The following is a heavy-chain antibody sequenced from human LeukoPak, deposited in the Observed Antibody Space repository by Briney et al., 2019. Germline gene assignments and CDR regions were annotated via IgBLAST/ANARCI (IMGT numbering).Heavy chain of an antibody. V-gene: IGHV1-2*02. D-gene: IGHD4-17*01. CDR3: ARGVTRLVTTPFGV. Sequence: ASVKVSCKASGYTFTGYYMHWVRQAPGQGLEWMGWINPNSGGTNYAQKFQGRVTMTRDTSISTAYMELSRLRSDDTAVYYYARGVTRLVTTPFGVWGQGTLVTVSS. J-gene: IGHJ4*02. CDR1: GYTFTGYY. CDR2: INPNSGGT.